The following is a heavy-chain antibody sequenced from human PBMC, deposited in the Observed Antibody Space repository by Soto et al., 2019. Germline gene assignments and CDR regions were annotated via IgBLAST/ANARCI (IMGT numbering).Heavy chain of an antibody. J-gene: IGHJ4*02. V-gene: IGHV3-9*01. CDR2: ISWNSGSI. CDR3: AKSRGWLRFFDY. D-gene: IGHD5-12*01. Sequence: EVQLVEPGGGLVQPGRSLRLSCAASGFTFDDYAMHWVRQAPGKGLEWVSGISWNSGSIGYADSVKGRFTISRDNAKNSLYLQMNSLRAEDTALYYCAKSRGWLRFFDYWGQGTLVTVSS. CDR1: GFTFDDYA.